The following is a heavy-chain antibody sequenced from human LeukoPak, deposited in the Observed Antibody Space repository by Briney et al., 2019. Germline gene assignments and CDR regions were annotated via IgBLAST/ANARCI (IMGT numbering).Heavy chain of an antibody. CDR2: MNPSSGNT. CDR1: GYTFTGYD. CDR3: ARAGAVADSYGMDV. V-gene: IGHV1-8*01. Sequence: ASVKVSCKASGYTFTGYDINWVRQATRQGLEWMGWMNPSSGNTGYAQKFQGRVTMTRNTSISTAYMELSSLRSEDTAVYYCARAGAVADSYGMDVWGQGTTVTVSS. D-gene: IGHD6-19*01. J-gene: IGHJ6*02.